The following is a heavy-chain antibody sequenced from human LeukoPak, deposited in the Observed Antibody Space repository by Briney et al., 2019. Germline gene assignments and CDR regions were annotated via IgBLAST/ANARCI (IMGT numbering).Heavy chain of an antibody. V-gene: IGHV1-69*13. CDR3: ATQGGSGYDYVGAFDI. D-gene: IGHD5-12*01. Sequence: ASGKVSCKASGYTVTSYAMNWVRQAPGQGLEWMGWSIPIFGTANYAQKFQGRVTITADEATSTAYMELSSLRSEDTAVYYCATQGGSGYDYVGAFDIWGQGTMVTVSS. CDR2: SIPIFGTA. J-gene: IGHJ3*02. CDR1: GYTVTSYA.